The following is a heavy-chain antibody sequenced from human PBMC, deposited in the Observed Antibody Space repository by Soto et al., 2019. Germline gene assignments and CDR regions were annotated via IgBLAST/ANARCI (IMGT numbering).Heavy chain of an antibody. CDR2: ISSSSSTI. D-gene: IGHD6-13*01. CDR3: ARVKDSSSSYAFDT. J-gene: IGHJ3*02. Sequence: PGGSLRLSCAASGFTFSSYSMNWVRQAPWKGLEWVSYISSSSSTIYYADSVKGRFTISRDNAKNSLYLQMNSLRAEDTAVYYCARVKDSSSSYAFDTWGQGTMLSVS. CDR1: GFTFSSYS. V-gene: IGHV3-48*01.